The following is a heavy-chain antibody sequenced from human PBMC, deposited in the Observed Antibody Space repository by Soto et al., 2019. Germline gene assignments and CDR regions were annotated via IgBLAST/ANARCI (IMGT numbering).Heavy chain of an antibody. Sequence: SETLSLTCTVSPFSVTNNNYWNWVRQSPGKALEWIGEIYHSGATYYNPSLSGRATISMDKSKNQISLKLTSVTAADTAVYYCARGETDRIVGATFIDFWGQGTLVTVSS. D-gene: IGHD1-26*01. CDR2: IYHSGAT. CDR3: ARGETDRIVGATFIDF. V-gene: IGHV4-4*02. J-gene: IGHJ4*02. CDR1: PFSVTNNNY.